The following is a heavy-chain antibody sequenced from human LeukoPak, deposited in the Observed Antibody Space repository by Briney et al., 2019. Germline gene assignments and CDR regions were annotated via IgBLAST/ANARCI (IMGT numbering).Heavy chain of an antibody. D-gene: IGHD3-3*01. Sequence: PSETLSLTCAVYGGSFSGYYWSWIRQPPGKGLEWIGEINHSGSTDYNPSLKSRVPISVDTSKNQFSLKLSSVTAADTAVYYCATRSYYDFWSGYAWFDYWGQGTLVTVSS. CDR3: ATRSYYDFWSGYAWFDY. CDR1: GGSFSGYY. CDR2: INHSGST. J-gene: IGHJ4*02. V-gene: IGHV4-34*01.